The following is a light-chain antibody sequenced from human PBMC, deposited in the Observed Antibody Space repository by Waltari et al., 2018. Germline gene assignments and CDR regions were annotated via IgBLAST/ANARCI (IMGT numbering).Light chain of an antibody. CDR1: SSDVGSNNF. V-gene: IGLV2-23*01. CDR3: CSYAGGATYV. J-gene: IGLJ1*01. Sequence: QSALTQPASVSGSPGQSITLSCTGSSSDVGSNNFVSWYQQLPGKAPKLMMYEGSKRPSGVSDRFSGSKSGNTASLTISGLQAEDEADYYCCSYAGGATYVFGSGTKVNVL. CDR2: EGS.